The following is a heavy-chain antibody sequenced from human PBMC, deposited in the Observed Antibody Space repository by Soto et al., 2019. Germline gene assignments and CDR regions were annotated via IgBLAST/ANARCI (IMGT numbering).Heavy chain of an antibody. Sequence: EEQLLESGGDLVQPGGSLRLSCAASGFTFSDHAMTWVRQAPGKGLQWVSTIDAGGGATWDADSVRGRFTISRDNSKNTLSLQMNYLRAEDTAVYYCAKDGHRQDGYYHMAVWGKGTTVTFSS. CDR3: AKDGHRQDGYYHMAV. CDR1: GFTFSDHA. CDR2: IDAGGGAT. J-gene: IGHJ6*03. V-gene: IGHV3-23*01. D-gene: IGHD2-15*01.